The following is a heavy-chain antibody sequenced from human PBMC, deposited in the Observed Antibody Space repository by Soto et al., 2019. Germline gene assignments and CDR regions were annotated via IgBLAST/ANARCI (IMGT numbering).Heavy chain of an antibody. J-gene: IGHJ6*01. Sequence: GGSLRLSCAASGFTFSSYAMHWVRQAPCKGLEWVAVISYDGSNKYYADSVKGRFTISRDNSKNTLYLQMNSLRAEDTAVYYCARAGGYIVLINGMDVWGQGTTVTVSS. CDR1: GFTFSSYA. D-gene: IGHD2-8*01. CDR3: ARAGGYIVLINGMDV. CDR2: ISYDGSNK. V-gene: IGHV3-30-3*01.